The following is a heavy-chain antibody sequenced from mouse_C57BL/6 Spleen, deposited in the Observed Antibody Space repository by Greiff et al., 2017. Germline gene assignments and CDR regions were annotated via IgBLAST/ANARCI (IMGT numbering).Heavy chain of an antibody. Sequence: VQLKQSGPELVKPGASVKISCKASGYTFTDYYMNWVKQSHGKSLEWIGDINPNNGGTSYNQKFKGKATLTVDKSSSTAYMELRSLTSEDSAVYYCARCGIDYYGSSYRYFDYWGQGTTLTVSS. CDR3: ARCGIDYYGSSYRYFDY. CDR2: INPNNGGT. D-gene: IGHD1-1*01. J-gene: IGHJ2*01. CDR1: GYTFTDYY. V-gene: IGHV1-26*01.